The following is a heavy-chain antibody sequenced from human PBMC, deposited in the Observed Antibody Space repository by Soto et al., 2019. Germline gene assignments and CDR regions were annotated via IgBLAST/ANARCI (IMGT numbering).Heavy chain of an antibody. Sequence: QVHLVQSGAEVKKPGASVKVSCKASGYTFTGYYMHWVRQAPGQGLEWMGWINPNSGGTNYAQKFQGRVTMTRDTSISTAYMELSRLRSDDTAVYYCASTLLYYYDSSGYYYWGQGTLVTVSS. CDR1: GYTFTGYY. V-gene: IGHV1-2*02. D-gene: IGHD3-22*01. CDR2: INPNSGGT. CDR3: ASTLLYYYDSSGYYY. J-gene: IGHJ4*02.